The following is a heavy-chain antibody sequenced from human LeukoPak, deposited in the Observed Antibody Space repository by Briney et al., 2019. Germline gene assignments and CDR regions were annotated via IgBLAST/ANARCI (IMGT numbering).Heavy chain of an antibody. CDR2: IYPGDSDT. CDR1: GYSFTSYW. J-gene: IGHJ3*02. D-gene: IGHD4-17*01. CDR3: ARSIHDYGDAFDI. Sequence: PGESLKISCKGSGYSFTSYWIGWVRQMPGKGLEWMGIIYPGDSDTRYSPSFQGQVTISADKSISTAYLQWSSLKASDTAMYYCARSIHDYGDAFDIWGQGTMATVSS. V-gene: IGHV5-51*01.